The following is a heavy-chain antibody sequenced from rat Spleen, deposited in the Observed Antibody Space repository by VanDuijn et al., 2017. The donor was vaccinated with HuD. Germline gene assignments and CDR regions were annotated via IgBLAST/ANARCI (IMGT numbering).Heavy chain of an antibody. CDR3: ARSQTTVATDY. Sequence: EVQLQESGPGLVKPSQSLSLTCSVTGYSITSSYRWNWIRKFPGNKLEWMGYINSAGSTNYNPSLKSRISITRDTSKNQFFLQVTSVTSEDTATYYCARSQTTVATDYWGQGVMVTVSS. CDR2: INSAGST. D-gene: IGHD1-3*01. CDR1: GYSITSSYR. J-gene: IGHJ2*01. V-gene: IGHV3-3*01.